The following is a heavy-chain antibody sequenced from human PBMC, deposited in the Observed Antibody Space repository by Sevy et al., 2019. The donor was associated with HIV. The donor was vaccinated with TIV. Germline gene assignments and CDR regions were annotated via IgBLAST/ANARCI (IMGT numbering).Heavy chain of an antibody. D-gene: IGHD6-13*01. V-gene: IGHV4-59*01. Sequence: SETLSLTCTVSGGSISSYYWSWIRQPPGKGLEWIGYIYYSGSTTYNPSLKSRVTISVDTSKNKFSLELRSVTAADTAVFYCARDMGRGSSWPFDYWGQGTLVTVS. CDR2: IYYSGST. J-gene: IGHJ4*02. CDR1: GGSISSYY. CDR3: ARDMGRGSSWPFDY.